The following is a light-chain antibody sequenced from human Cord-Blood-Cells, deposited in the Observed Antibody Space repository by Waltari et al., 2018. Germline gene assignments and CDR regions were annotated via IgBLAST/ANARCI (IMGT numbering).Light chain of an antibody. V-gene: IGLV4-60*03. CDR2: LEGSGSN. J-gene: IGLJ1*01. CDR1: SGHSSYI. Sequence: QPVLTQSSSASASLGSSVKLTCTLSSGHSSYIIEWHQQKPGKAPRYLMKLEGSGSNKKWRGVPDRFSGSSSGADRYLTISNLQSEDEADYYCETWDSNTRVFGTGTKVTVL. CDR3: ETWDSNTRV.